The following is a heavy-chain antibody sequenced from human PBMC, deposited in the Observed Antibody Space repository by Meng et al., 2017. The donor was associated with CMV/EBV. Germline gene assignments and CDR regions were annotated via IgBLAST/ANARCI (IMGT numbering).Heavy chain of an antibody. CDR3: ARTPVADTDMVHYYYYGMDV. CDR1: GFTFSSYA. Sequence: GESLKIFCAASGFTFSSYAMHWVRQAPGKGLEWVAVISYDGSNKYYADSVKGRFTISRDNSKNTLYLQINSLRAEDTAVYYCARTPVADTDMVHYYYYGMDVWGQGTTVTVSS. J-gene: IGHJ6*02. CDR2: ISYDGSNK. D-gene: IGHD5-18*01. V-gene: IGHV3-30-3*01.